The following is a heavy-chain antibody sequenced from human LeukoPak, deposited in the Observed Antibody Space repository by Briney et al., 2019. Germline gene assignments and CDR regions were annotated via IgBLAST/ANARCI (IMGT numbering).Heavy chain of an antibody. V-gene: IGHV3-30*02. D-gene: IGHD6-13*01. J-gene: IGHJ4*02. CDR2: IHYDGSNN. Sequence: GGSLRLSCAASGFTFSSYAMHWVRQAPGKGLEWVAFIHYDGSNNYYADSVKGRFTISRDNSKNTLYLQMNTLRADDTAVYYCAKDHGSSDWYYFDYWGQGTLVTVSS. CDR3: AKDHGSSDWYYFDY. CDR1: GFTFSSYA.